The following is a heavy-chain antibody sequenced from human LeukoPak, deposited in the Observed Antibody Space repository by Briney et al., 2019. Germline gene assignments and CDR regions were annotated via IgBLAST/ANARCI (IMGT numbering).Heavy chain of an antibody. J-gene: IGHJ4*02. CDR2: IFYSGST. Sequence: SETLSLTCTVSGGSISSHYGSWIRQPPGKGLEWIGYIFYSGSTNYNPSLKSRVTISVDTSKNQSSLKLSSVNAAYTAVYYCARVSGSYLVDYWGQGTLVTVSS. D-gene: IGHD1-26*01. CDR1: GGSISSHY. CDR3: ARVSGSYLVDY. V-gene: IGHV4-59*11.